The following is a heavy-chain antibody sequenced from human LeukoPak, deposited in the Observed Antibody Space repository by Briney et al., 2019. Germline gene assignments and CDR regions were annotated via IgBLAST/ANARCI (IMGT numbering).Heavy chain of an antibody. D-gene: IGHD3-3*01. CDR1: GGSLTSYY. CDR2: IYSTGES. J-gene: IGHJ4*02. CDR3: ARGGAGSMWSGHYRLFDF. Sequence: PSETLSLTCTVPGGSLTSYYWSWVRQSPGKGLEWIGSIYSTGESSYNPSLKSRVTISVDTTQNQFSLRLTSVTAADVAVYFCARGGAGSMWSGHYRLFDFWGQGTLITVSS. V-gene: IGHV4-59*01.